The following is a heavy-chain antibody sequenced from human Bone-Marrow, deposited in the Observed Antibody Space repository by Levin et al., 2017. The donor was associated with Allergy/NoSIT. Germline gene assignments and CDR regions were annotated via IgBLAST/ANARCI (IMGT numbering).Heavy chain of an antibody. Sequence: SGPTLVKPTQTLKLTCTISGFLLTTAGIRVSWIRQPPGESLEWLARIDWDDGTFYSTSLRTRLTISKDASKNQVVLTMTNMDPVDTATYYCARTRETSDAFDVWGQGTMVTVSS. D-gene: IGHD2-2*01. CDR1: GFLLTTAGIR. V-gene: IGHV2-70*04. J-gene: IGHJ3*01. CDR3: ARTRETSDAFDV. CDR2: IDWDDGT.